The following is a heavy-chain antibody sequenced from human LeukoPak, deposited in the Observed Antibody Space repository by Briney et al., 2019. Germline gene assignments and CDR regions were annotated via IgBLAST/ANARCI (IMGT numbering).Heavy chain of an antibody. CDR3: ARAAQGGSSSWYGHIDY. J-gene: IGHJ4*02. CDR2: IYYSGST. D-gene: IGHD6-13*01. Sequence: PSETLSLTCTVSGGSISSGDYYWSWIRQPPGKGLEWIGYIYYSGSTYYNPSLKSRVTISVDTSKNQFSLKLSSVTAADTAEYYCARAAQGGSSSWYGHIDYWGQGTLVTVSS. CDR1: GGSISSGDYY. V-gene: IGHV4-30-4*01.